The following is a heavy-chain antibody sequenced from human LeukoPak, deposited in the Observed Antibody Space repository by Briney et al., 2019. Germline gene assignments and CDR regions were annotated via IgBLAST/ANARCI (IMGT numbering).Heavy chain of an antibody. CDR2: IYYSGTT. D-gene: IGHD3-16*01. J-gene: IGHJ4*02. V-gene: IGHV4-39*01. CDR3: ARGGSRLTTAGDLDY. Sequence: SETLSLTCTVSGGSISTSRYYWGWIRQPPGKGLEWIGSIYYSGTTYYNLSPKSRVTISVDTSRNQFSLRLSSVTAADTAVYYCARGGSRLTTAGDLDYWGQGTLVTVSS. CDR1: GGSISTSRYY.